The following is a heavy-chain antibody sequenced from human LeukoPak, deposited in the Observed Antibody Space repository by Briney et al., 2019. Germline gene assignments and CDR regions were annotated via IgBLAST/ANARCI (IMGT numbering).Heavy chain of an antibody. CDR2: ISSSSSTI. CDR3: AREGAVVTALFDY. Sequence: GGSLRLSCAASGFTFSSYSMNWVRQAPGKGLEWVSYISSSSSTIYYADSVKGRFTISRDNAKDSLYLQMNSLRAEDTAVYYCAREGAVVTALFDYWGQGTLVTVSS. CDR1: GFTFSSYS. V-gene: IGHV3-48*01. D-gene: IGHD2-21*02. J-gene: IGHJ4*02.